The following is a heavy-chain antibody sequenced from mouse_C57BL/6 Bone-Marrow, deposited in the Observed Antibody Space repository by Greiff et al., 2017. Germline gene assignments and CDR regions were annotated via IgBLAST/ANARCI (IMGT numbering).Heavy chain of an antibody. CDR1: GYSITSGYY. CDR2: ISYDGSN. D-gene: IGHD1-1*01. J-gene: IGHJ1*03. Sequence: EVKLQESGPGLVKPSQSLSLTCSVTGYSITSGYYWNWIRQFPGNKLEWMGYISYDGSNNYNPSLKNRISITRDTSKNQFFLKLNSVTTEDTATYNCARDESYYYGHWYFDVWGTGTTVTVSS. CDR3: ARDESYYYGHWYFDV. V-gene: IGHV3-6*01.